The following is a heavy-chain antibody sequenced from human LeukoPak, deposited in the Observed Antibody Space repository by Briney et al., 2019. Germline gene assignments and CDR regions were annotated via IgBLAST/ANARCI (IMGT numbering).Heavy chain of an antibody. J-gene: IGHJ1*01. D-gene: IGHD3-22*01. CDR2: IRYDGSNK. CDR3: AKDGPDFYDSSGYVEYFQH. CDR1: GFIFSSYG. Sequence: GGSLRLSCAASGFIFSSYGMHWVRQAPGKGLEWVAFIRYDGSNKYYADSVKGRFTISRDNSKNTLYLQMNNLRAEDTAVYYCAKDGPDFYDSSGYVEYFQHWGQGTLVTVSS. V-gene: IGHV3-30*02.